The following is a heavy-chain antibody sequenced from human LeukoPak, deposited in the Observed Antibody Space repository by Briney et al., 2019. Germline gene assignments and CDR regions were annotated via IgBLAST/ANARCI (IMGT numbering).Heavy chain of an antibody. D-gene: IGHD2-21*01. Sequence: SETLSLTCTVSGGSISSYYWSWIRQPPGKGLEWIGYIYYSGSTNYNPSLKSRVTISVDTSKNQFSLKLSSVTAADTAVYYCARSGVVVIDTADWYFDLWGRGTLVTVSS. V-gene: IGHV4-59*01. CDR3: ARSGVVVIDTADWYFDL. J-gene: IGHJ2*01. CDR1: GGSISSYY. CDR2: IYYSGST.